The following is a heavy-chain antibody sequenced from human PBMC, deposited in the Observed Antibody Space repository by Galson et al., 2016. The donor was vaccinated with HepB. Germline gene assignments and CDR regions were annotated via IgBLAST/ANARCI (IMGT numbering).Heavy chain of an antibody. J-gene: IGHJ4*02. CDR2: ISAHNGDT. V-gene: IGHV1-18*01. Sequence: SVKVSCKASGYTFINYGISWLRQAPGQGLEWMGWISAHNGDTKSAQKLQGRVTMTTDTSTSTAYMELRSLRSDDTAVYYCARGGPVSSDWHVNYWGQGTLVTVSS. D-gene: IGHD6-19*01. CDR3: ARGGPVSSDWHVNY. CDR1: GYTFINYG.